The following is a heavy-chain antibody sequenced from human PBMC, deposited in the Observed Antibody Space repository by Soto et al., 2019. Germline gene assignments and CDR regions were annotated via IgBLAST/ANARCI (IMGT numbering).Heavy chain of an antibody. CDR2: IIPILGIA. CDR3: ARDRHYYDSSGYPAPGVYFQH. CDR1: GGTFSSYT. Sequence: QVQLVQSGAEVKKPGSSVKVSCKASGGTFSSYTISWVRQAPGQGLEWMGRIIPILGIANYAQKFQGRVTITADKSTSTAYMELSSPRSEDTAVYYCARDRHYYDSSGYPAPGVYFQHWGQGTLVTVSS. J-gene: IGHJ1*01. D-gene: IGHD3-22*01. V-gene: IGHV1-69*08.